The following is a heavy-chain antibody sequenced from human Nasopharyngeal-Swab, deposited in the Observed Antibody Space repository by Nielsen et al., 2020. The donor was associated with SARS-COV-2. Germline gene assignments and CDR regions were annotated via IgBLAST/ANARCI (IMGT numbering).Heavy chain of an antibody. D-gene: IGHD1-26*01. CDR3: VRDDGGSYLLDY. CDR2: INTDNGDT. J-gene: IGHJ4*02. V-gene: IGHV1-3*04. CDR1: GYTFSSYA. Sequence: ASVKVSCKASGYTFSSYAIHWVRQAPGQRPEWMAWINTDNGDTRYSPKFQGRVTVTRDTSATTGYMGLSSLTSEDTAMYYCVRDDGGSYLLDYWGQGTLVTASS.